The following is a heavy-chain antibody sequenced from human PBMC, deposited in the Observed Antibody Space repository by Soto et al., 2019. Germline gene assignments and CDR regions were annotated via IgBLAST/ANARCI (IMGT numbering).Heavy chain of an antibody. Sequence: QVQLQESGPGLVKPSQTLSLTCTVSGDSISSNTNYWSWIRQPPGEGLEWIGFISYSGTTSYSPSLMSRVAISLDTSKNQFSLSLSSVTATDTAVYYCARGRGYSYGLDPWGQGTLVTVSS. J-gene: IGHJ5*02. CDR3: ARGRGYSYGLDP. D-gene: IGHD5-18*01. V-gene: IGHV4-30-4*01. CDR1: GDSISSNTNY. CDR2: ISYSGTT.